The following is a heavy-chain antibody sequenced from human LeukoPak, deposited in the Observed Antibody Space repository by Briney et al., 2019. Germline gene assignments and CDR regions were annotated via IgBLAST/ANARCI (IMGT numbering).Heavy chain of an antibody. V-gene: IGHV4-34*01. CDR2: INHSGST. Sequence: SETLSLTCAVYGGSFSSYYWSWIRQPPGKGLEWIGEINHSGSTNYNPSLKSRVTISVDTSKKQFSLKMSSVTAADTAVYYCAREHTIFGVVPFDPWGQGTLVTVSS. CDR3: AREHTIFGVVPFDP. D-gene: IGHD3-3*01. CDR1: GGSFSSYY. J-gene: IGHJ5*02.